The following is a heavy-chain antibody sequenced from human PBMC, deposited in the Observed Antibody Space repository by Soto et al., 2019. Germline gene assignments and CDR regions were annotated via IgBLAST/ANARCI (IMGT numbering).Heavy chain of an antibody. V-gene: IGHV1-2*02. D-gene: IGHD3-22*01. CDR1: GYTFTGYY. Sequence: GASVKVSCKASGYTFTGYYMHWVRQAPGQGLEWMGWINPNSGGTNYAQKFQGRVTMTRDTSISTAYMELSRLRSDDTAVYYCARDFTSTYYYDSSGSRGAFDIWGQGTMVTVSS. CDR3: ARDFTSTYYYDSSGSRGAFDI. CDR2: INPNSGGT. J-gene: IGHJ3*02.